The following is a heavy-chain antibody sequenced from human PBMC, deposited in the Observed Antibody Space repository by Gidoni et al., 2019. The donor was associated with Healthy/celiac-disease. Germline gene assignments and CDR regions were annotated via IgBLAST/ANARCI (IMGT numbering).Heavy chain of an antibody. CDR3: ARIRVYSSGWYGWFDP. Sequence: QVTLRASGPALVKPTQTLPLTCTFSGFPLSTSGMCVSWIRQPPGKALEWLARIDWDDDKYYSTSLKTRLTISKDTSKNQVVLTMTNMDPVDTATYYCARIRVYSSGWYGWFDPWGQGTLVTVSS. J-gene: IGHJ5*02. CDR2: IDWDDDK. V-gene: IGHV2-70*15. D-gene: IGHD6-19*01. CDR1: GFPLSTSGMC.